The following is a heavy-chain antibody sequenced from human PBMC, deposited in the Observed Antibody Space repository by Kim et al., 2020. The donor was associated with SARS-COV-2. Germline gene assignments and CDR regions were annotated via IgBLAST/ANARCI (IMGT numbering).Heavy chain of an antibody. CDR2: IKEDGSVK. Sequence: GGSLRLSCGVYGFTFRSYWMSWVRQAPGKGLEWVANIKEDGSVKQYVDSVKGRFTISRDNARNSLYLQMNSLRVDDTAVYYCARDGILSYTSSWDYWGPGSLFTVSS. CDR1: GFTFRSYW. CDR3: ARDGILSYTSSWDY. V-gene: IGHV3-7*03. D-gene: IGHD6-13*01. J-gene: IGHJ4*02.